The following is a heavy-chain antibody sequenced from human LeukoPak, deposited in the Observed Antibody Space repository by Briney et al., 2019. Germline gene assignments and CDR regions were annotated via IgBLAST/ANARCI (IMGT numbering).Heavy chain of an antibody. J-gene: IGHJ3*02. CDR3: ARRRGGI. CDR2: ISYDGSNK. V-gene: IGHV3-30*04. Sequence: GGSLRLSCAASGFTFSSYAMHWVRQAPGKGLEWVAVISYDGSNKYYADSVKGRFTISRDNSKNTLYLQMNSLRAEDTAVYYCARRRGGIWGQGTMVAVSS. CDR1: GFTFSSYA.